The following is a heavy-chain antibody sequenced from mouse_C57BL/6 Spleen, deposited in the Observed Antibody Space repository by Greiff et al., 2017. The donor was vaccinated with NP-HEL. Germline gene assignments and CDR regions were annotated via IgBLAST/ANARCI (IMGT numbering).Heavy chain of an antibody. CDR2: ISDGGSYT. V-gene: IGHV5-4*01. D-gene: IGHD1-1*01. J-gene: IGHJ4*01. Sequence: EVNVVESGGGLVKPGGSLKLSCAASGFTFSSYAMSWVRQTPEKRLEWVATISDGGSYTYYPDNVKGRFTISRDNAKNNLYLQMSHLKSEDTAMYYCARDRTTVVAHYYAMDYWGQGTSVTVSS. CDR3: ARDRTTVVAHYYAMDY. CDR1: GFTFSSYA.